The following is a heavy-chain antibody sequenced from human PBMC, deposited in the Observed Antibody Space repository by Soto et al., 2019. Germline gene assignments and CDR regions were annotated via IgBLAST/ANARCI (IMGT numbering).Heavy chain of an antibody. CDR1: GGSISSGNYY. CDR3: ARDLWGYCGTDCYPLDV. J-gene: IGHJ6*02. Sequence: SETLSLTCTVSGGSISSGNYYWSWIRQPPGKGLEWIGHIYNTGSTFCNHSFKGRVTISVDTSKNQFSLKLNSLTAADTAVYYCARDLWGYCGTDCYPLDVWGQGTTVTVSS. D-gene: IGHD2-21*02. CDR2: IYNTGST. V-gene: IGHV4-61*01.